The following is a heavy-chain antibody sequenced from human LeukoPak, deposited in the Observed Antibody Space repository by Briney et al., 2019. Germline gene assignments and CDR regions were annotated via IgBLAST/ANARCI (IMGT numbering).Heavy chain of an antibody. Sequence: GGSLRLSCAASGFTFSSYATSWVRQAPGKGLEWVSAISGSGGSTYYADSVKGRFTISRDNSKNTLYLQMNSLRAEDTAVYYCAKGPDYYDSSGYYWRDYYGMDVWGQGTTVTVSS. CDR1: GFTFSSYA. J-gene: IGHJ6*02. CDR3: AKGPDYYDSSGYYWRDYYGMDV. CDR2: ISGSGGST. V-gene: IGHV3-23*01. D-gene: IGHD3-22*01.